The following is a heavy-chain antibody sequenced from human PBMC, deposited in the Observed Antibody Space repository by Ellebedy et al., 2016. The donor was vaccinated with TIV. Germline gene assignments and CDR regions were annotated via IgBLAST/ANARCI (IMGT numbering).Heavy chain of an antibody. V-gene: IGHV4-4*07. J-gene: IGHJ5*02. CDR1: GGSITSYY. CDR2: PFTSGNT. D-gene: IGHD4-17*01. Sequence: PGGSLRLSCTVHGGSITSYYWNWIRQPAGKWLEWIGRPFTSGNTKYNHSLRSRVTISLDPSTNQFSLKLTSVTAADTAVYFCAGESQTTGYNWFDPWGQGLLVTVSS. CDR3: AGESQTTGYNWFDP.